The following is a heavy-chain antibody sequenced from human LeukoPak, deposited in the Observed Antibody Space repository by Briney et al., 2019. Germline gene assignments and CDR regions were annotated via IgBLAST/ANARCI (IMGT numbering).Heavy chain of an antibody. V-gene: IGHV3-7*01. Sequence: PGGSLRLSCAASKFTFSSYWMSWVRQAPGKGLEWVANIKEDGSEKYYVDSVKGRFTISRDNAKNTLYLQMNSLRAEDTAVYYCARRGAVSYAFDIWGQGTMVTVSS. CDR1: KFTFSSYW. D-gene: IGHD3-10*01. J-gene: IGHJ3*02. CDR3: ARRGAVSYAFDI. CDR2: IKEDGSEK.